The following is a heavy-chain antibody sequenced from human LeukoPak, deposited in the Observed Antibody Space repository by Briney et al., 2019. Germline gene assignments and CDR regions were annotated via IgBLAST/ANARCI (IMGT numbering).Heavy chain of an antibody. Sequence: GGSLRLSCAASGFTFDIYGMSWVRQGPGKGLEWVSTISGGAGNTYYADSVKGRFTISRDNSKNTLYLQMNSLRAEDTAVYYCAKFAGYCSGGRCFWIDHWGQGTLVTVSS. CDR2: ISGGAGNT. J-gene: IGHJ5*02. V-gene: IGHV3-23*01. CDR3: AKFAGYCSGGRCFWIDH. CDR1: GFTFDIYG. D-gene: IGHD2-15*01.